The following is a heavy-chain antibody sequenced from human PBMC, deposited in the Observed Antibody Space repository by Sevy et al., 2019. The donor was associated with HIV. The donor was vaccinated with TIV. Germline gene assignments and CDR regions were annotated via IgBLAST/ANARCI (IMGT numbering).Heavy chain of an antibody. CDR2: IFSSGST. CDR1: GFTVNDKY. V-gene: IGHV3-66*02. D-gene: IGHD6-19*01. CDR3: VSLFLSYRSGWSYFDY. Sequence: GGSLRLSCAISGFTVNDKYIIWVRQAPGKGLEWVSVIFSSGSTYYADSAKGRFTISRDNSKDTVYLQMNSLRAEDTAVYYCVSLFLSYRSGWSYFDYWGQGTLVTVSS. J-gene: IGHJ4*02.